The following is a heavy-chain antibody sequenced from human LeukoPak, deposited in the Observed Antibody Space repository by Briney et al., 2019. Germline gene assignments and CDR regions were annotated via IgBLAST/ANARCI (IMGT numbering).Heavy chain of an antibody. CDR1: GGSISSFY. Sequence: SETLSLTCTVSGGSISSFYWSWIRQPPGKGLEWIAFIDYSGSTNYNPSLKSRVTMSVDTSKNQFSLKLSSVTAADTAVYYCARVSPHYYYYGMDVWGQGTTVTVSS. V-gene: IGHV4-59*12. J-gene: IGHJ6*02. CDR2: IDYSGST. CDR3: ARVSPHYYYYGMDV.